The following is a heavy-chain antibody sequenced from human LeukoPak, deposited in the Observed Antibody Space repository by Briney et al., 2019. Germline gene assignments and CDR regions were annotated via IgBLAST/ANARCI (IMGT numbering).Heavy chain of an antibody. CDR3: ARDKHYYYGMDV. CDR1: GFSFGFYG. J-gene: IGHJ6*02. V-gene: IGHV3-30*02. CDR2: IRTDGSID. Sequence: PGGSLRLSCAASGFSFGFYGLHWVRQAPGKGLEWVAFIRTDGSIDYYADSVRGRFTISRDNAKNTLYLQMNSLRAEDAALYYCARDKHYYYGMDVWGQGTTVTVSS.